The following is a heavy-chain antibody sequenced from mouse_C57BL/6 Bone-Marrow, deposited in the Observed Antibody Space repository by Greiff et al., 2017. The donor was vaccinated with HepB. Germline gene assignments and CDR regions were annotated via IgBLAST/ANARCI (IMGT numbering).Heavy chain of an antibody. V-gene: IGHV1-63*01. CDR3: ARSASLLPIRFAY. D-gene: IGHD2-1*01. CDR1: GYTFTNYW. J-gene: IGHJ3*01. Sequence: QVQLKESGAELVRPGTSVKMSCKASGYTFTNYWIGWAKQRPGHGLEWIGDIYPGGGYTNYNEKFKGKATLTADKSSSTAYMQFSSLTSEDSAIYYCARSASLLPIRFAYWGQGTLVTVSA. CDR2: IYPGGGYT.